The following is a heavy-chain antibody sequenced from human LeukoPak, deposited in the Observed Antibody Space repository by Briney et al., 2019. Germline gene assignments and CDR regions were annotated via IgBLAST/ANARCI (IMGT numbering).Heavy chain of an antibody. CDR3: ARGLLYSGSYYYYYGMDV. J-gene: IGHJ6*02. CDR2: IYYSGST. D-gene: IGHD1-26*01. CDR1: GGSISSSSYY. V-gene: IGHV4-39*01. Sequence: SETLSLTCTVSGGSISSSSYYWGWIRQPPGKGLEWIGSIYYSGSTYYNPSLKSRVTISVDTSKNQFSLKLSSVTAADTAVYYCARGLLYSGSYYYYYGMDVWGQGTTVTVSS.